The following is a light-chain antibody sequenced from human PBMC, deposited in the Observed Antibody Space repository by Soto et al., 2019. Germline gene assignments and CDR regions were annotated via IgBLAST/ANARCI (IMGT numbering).Light chain of an antibody. J-gene: IGKJ5*01. CDR2: AAS. CDR1: QGISSY. Sequence: AIGMTQSPSPLSASTGDRFTITCRASQGISSYLAWYQQKPGKAPKLLIYAASTLQSGVPSRFSGSGYGTDFNLTISCLQSEDFATYYCQQYYSYPRTFGQGTRLEIK. V-gene: IGKV1-8*01. CDR3: QQYYSYPRT.